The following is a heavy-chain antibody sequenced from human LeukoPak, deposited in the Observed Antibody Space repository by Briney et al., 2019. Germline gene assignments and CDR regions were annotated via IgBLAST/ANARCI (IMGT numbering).Heavy chain of an antibody. CDR2: IIPIFGTA. J-gene: IGHJ3*02. CDR3: ARVKYYAFDI. V-gene: IGHV1-69*13. Sequence: GASVKVSCKASGYTFLSYLITWVRQAPGQGLEWMGGIIPIFGTANYAQKFQGRVTITADESTSTAYMELSSLRSEDTAVYYCARVKYYAFDIWGQGTMVTVSS. D-gene: IGHD3-10*01. CDR1: GYTFLSYL.